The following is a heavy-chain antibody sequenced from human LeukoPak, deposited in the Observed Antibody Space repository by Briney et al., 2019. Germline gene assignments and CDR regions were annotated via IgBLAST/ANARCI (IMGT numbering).Heavy chain of an antibody. CDR1: GGSFSGYY. V-gene: IGHV4-34*01. CDR2: INHSGST. J-gene: IGHJ5*02. Sequence: PSETLSLTCAVYGGSFSGYYWSWIRQPPGKWLEWIGEINHSGSTNYNPSLKSRVTISVDTSKNQFSLKLSSVTAADTAVYYCACVVVPAAMFDPWGQGTLVTVSS. CDR3: ACVVVPAAMFDP. D-gene: IGHD2-2*01.